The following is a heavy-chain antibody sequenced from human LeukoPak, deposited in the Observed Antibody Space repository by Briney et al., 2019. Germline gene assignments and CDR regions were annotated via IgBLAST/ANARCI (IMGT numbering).Heavy chain of an antibody. D-gene: IGHD3-16*01. V-gene: IGHV4-59*01. J-gene: IGHJ5*02. Sequence: SETLSLTCTVSGGSITGYYWAWIRQPPGKGLEWIGYIYYSGSSNYNPSLKSRVTISIHTSKNQFSLNLSSVTAADTAVYYCARVFGGGRGGWFDPWGQGTLVAVSS. CDR3: ARVFGGGRGGWFDP. CDR2: IYYSGSS. CDR1: GGSITGYY.